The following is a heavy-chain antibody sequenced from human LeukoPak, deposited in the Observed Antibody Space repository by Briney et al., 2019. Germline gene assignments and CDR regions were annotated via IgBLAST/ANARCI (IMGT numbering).Heavy chain of an antibody. J-gene: IGHJ5*02. CDR1: GGSIGSSSYY. Sequence: SETLSLTCTVSGGSIGSSSYYWGWIRQPPGKGLEWIGSIYYSGSTYYNPSLKSRVTISVDTSKNQFSLKLSSVTAADTAVYYCARHSPDDYGDYGWFDPWGQGTLVTVSS. CDR2: IYYSGST. CDR3: ARHSPDDYGDYGWFDP. D-gene: IGHD4-17*01. V-gene: IGHV4-39*01.